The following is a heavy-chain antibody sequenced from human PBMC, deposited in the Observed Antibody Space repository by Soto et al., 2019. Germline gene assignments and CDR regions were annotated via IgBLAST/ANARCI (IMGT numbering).Heavy chain of an antibody. CDR1: GDSITNNKW. Sequence: PSETLSLTCSVSGDSITNNKWWSWVRQPPGKGLEWIGEMHYSGSINYNPPLKSRVTISVDKSKNQFSLKLSSVTAADAAVYYCARHGEHSSSWYFDYWGQGTLVTVSS. D-gene: IGHD6-13*01. J-gene: IGHJ4*02. CDR2: MHYSGSI. CDR3: ARHGEHSSSWYFDY. V-gene: IGHV4-4*02.